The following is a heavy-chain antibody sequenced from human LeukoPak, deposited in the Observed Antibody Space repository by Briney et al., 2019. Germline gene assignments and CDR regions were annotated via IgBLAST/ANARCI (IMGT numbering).Heavy chain of an antibody. CDR3: ARVIAAAMDAFDI. CDR1: GGSFSSSSYY. V-gene: IGHV4-30-4*08. CDR2: IYYSGST. J-gene: IGHJ3*02. D-gene: IGHD6-13*01. Sequence: PSETLSLTCTVSGGSFSSSSYYWSWIRQPPGKGLEWIGYIYYSGSTYYNPSLKSRVTISVDTSKNQFSLKLSSVTAADTAVYYCARVIAAAMDAFDIWGQGTMVTVSS.